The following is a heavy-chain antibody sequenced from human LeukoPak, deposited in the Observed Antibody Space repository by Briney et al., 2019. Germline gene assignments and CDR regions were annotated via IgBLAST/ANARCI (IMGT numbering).Heavy chain of an antibody. Sequence: SETLSLTCAVYGGSFSGYYWSWIRQPPGKGLEWIGEINHSGTTNYNPSLKSRVTISVDTSKNQFSLKLSSVTAADTAVYYCARGQVGRAGTFRIWAYFDHWGQGTLVIVSS. V-gene: IGHV4-34*01. CDR2: INHSGTT. CDR1: GGSFSGYY. D-gene: IGHD6-19*01. J-gene: IGHJ4*02. CDR3: ARGQVGRAGTFRIWAYFDH.